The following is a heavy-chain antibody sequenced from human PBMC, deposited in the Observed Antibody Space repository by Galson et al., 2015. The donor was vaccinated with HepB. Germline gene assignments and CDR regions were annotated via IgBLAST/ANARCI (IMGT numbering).Heavy chain of an antibody. Sequence: ETLSLTCTVSGGSISSYYWSWIRQPPGKGLEWIGYIYYSGSTNYNPSLKSRVTISVDTSKNQFSLKLSSVTAADTAVYYCARHTLLGDYVWGSYRSTSTYYFDYWGQGTLVTVSS. D-gene: IGHD3-16*02. CDR1: GGSISSYY. V-gene: IGHV4-59*08. J-gene: IGHJ4*02. CDR3: ARHTLLGDYVWGSYRSTSTYYFDY. CDR2: IYYSGST.